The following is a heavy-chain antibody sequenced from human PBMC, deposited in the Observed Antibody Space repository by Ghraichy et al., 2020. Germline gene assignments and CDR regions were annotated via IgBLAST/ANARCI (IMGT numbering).Heavy chain of an antibody. CDR2: INHSASH. CDR1: GGSFSSYY. V-gene: IGHV4-34*01. Sequence: SETLSLTCGVYGGSFSSYYWSWIRQPPGQGLEWIGEINHSASHNSNPSLKGRGPITVATSKTQFSLSLMPVTDAATAVYYCARLPAVIPAATANQVYGMDVWGQGTTVTVSS. CDR3: ARLPAVIPAATANQVYGMDV. D-gene: IGHD2-2*01. J-gene: IGHJ6*02.